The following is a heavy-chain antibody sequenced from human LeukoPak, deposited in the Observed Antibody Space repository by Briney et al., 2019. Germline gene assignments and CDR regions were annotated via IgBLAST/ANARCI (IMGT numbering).Heavy chain of an antibody. J-gene: IGHJ4*02. Sequence: GGSLRLSCVAAGFPFKGYWMTWVRQSPGKGLDWVANIKPDGSETNYLDSVKGRFTISRDNARDSLFLEMNNLRVDDTAVYYCARDGGELWPLDEWGQGILVTVSS. CDR1: GFPFKGYW. V-gene: IGHV3-7*01. D-gene: IGHD2-21*01. CDR2: IKPDGSET. CDR3: ARDGGELWPLDE.